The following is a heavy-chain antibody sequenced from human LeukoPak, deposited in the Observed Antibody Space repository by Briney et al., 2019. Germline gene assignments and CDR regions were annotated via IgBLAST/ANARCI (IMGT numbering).Heavy chain of an antibody. CDR3: AREIMITFGGVIIVNWFDP. D-gene: IGHD3-16*02. Sequence: GASVKVSCKASGYPFTSYGISWVRQAPGQGLEWMGWISVSIGNTNYAQKLQGRVTMTTDTSTSTAYMELRSLRSDDTAVYYCAREIMITFGGVIIVNWFDPWGQGTLVTVSS. J-gene: IGHJ5*02. CDR1: GYPFTSYG. CDR2: ISVSIGNT. V-gene: IGHV1-18*01.